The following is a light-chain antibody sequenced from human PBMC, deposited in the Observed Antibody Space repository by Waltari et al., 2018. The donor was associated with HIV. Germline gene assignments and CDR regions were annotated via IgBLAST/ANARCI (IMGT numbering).Light chain of an antibody. V-gene: IGKV3-11*01. Sequence: IVLTQSPATLSLSPGERATLSCRASRSVSRYLGWYQQKPGQPPRLLIYDASNRSAGIPTRFSGSGSGTDFTLTISSLEAEDFAVYYCQQRYDSWTFGQGTKVEIK. CDR2: DAS. J-gene: IGKJ1*01. CDR3: QQRYDSWT. CDR1: RSVSRY.